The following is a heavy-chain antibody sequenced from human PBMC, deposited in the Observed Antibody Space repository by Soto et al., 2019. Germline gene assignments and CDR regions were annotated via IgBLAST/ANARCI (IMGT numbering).Heavy chain of an antibody. V-gene: IGHV3-74*01. Sequence: GRSLRLSCAASGFTFSSYWMHWVRQAPGKGLVWVSRINSDGSSTSYADSVKGRFTISRDNAKNTLYLQMNSLRAEDTAVYYCARGYSSGWQALYYYYMDVWGKGTTVTVSS. J-gene: IGHJ6*03. D-gene: IGHD6-19*01. CDR2: INSDGSST. CDR3: ARGYSSGWQALYYYYMDV. CDR1: GFTFSSYW.